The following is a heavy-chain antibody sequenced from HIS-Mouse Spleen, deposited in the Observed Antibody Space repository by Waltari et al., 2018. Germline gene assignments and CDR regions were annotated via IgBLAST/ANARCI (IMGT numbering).Heavy chain of an antibody. Sequence: QLQLQESGPGLVKPSETLSLTCTVSGGSISSSSYYWGWIRQPPGKGLEWIGSIYYSGSAYCNPSLKRRVTISVDTSKNQFSMKLSSVTAADTAVYYCARKRTASGWFDPWGQGTLVTVSS. CDR1: GGSISSSSYY. CDR2: IYYSGSA. D-gene: IGHD2-21*02. CDR3: ARKRTASGWFDP. J-gene: IGHJ5*02. V-gene: IGHV4-39*01.